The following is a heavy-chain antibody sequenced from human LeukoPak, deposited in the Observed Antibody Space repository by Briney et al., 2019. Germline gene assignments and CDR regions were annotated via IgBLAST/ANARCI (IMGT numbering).Heavy chain of an antibody. Sequence: ASVKVSCKASGYTFTSYGISWVRQAPGQGLEWMGWISAYNGNTNYAQKLQGRVTMTTDTSTSTAYMELRSLRSDDTAVYYCGKSRVPYTTSSALGYWGQGTLVTVSS. CDR1: GYTFTSYG. D-gene: IGHD6-6*01. CDR2: ISAYNGNT. J-gene: IGHJ4*02. CDR3: GKSRVPYTTSSALGY. V-gene: IGHV1-18*01.